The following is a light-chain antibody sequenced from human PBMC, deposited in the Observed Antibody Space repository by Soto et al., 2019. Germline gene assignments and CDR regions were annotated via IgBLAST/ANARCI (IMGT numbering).Light chain of an antibody. CDR3: QQYDNFPRAIN. J-gene: IGKJ5*01. V-gene: IGKV1-33*01. CDR1: QDISNY. Sequence: DIPMTQSPSSLSASVGDRVTIACQASQDISNYLHWYQQKPGKAPKLLIYDASNLETGVPSRFSGSGSGTDFTFTISSLQPEDIATYYCQQYDNFPRAINFGQGTRLELK. CDR2: DAS.